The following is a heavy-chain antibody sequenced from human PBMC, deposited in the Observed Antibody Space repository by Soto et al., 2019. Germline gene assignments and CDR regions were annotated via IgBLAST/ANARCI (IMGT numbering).Heavy chain of an antibody. CDR3: AAESAGYNSSDY. CDR1: GFTSSRYE. J-gene: IGHJ4*02. Sequence: PGGSLRLSCAASGFTSSRYEINWVRQAPGKGLEWVSYISSADSRYYAESVKGRFTISRDSAKNSVNLQMNGLRAEDTAVYYCAAESAGYNSSDYWGQGTLVTVSS. CDR2: ISSADSR. D-gene: IGHD5-12*01. V-gene: IGHV3-48*03.